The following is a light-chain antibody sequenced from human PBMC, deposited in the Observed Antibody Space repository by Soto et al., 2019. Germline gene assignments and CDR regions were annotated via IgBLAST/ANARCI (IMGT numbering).Light chain of an antibody. CDR1: QSVSSSH. J-gene: IGKJ1*01. Sequence: EIVLTQSPGTLSLSPGERATLSCRASQSVSSSHLACYHQKPGQAPRLLIYDASNRATAIPDRFRGSGSDTDFTLTISRLGPEDFAVYYCQQYGNSPETFRQGTKVEIK. CDR3: QQYGNSPET. CDR2: DAS. V-gene: IGKV3-20*01.